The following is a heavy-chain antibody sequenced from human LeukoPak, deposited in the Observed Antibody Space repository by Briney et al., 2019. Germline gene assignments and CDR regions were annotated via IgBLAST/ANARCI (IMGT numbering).Heavy chain of an antibody. Sequence: GGSLRLSCAASGFTFSTYSMNWVRQAPGKGLEWVSSISGSSNYIYYADSVKGRFTISRDNAKNSLYLQMNSLRAEHTAVYYCARDRPLQQLVGYYFDYWGQGTLVTVSS. V-gene: IGHV3-21*01. CDR3: ARDRPLQQLVGYYFDY. CDR1: GFTFSTYS. D-gene: IGHD6-6*01. J-gene: IGHJ4*02. CDR2: ISGSSNYI.